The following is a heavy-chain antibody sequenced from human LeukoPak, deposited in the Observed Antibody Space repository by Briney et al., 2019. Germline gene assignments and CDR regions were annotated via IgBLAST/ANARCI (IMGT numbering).Heavy chain of an antibody. CDR3: ARSSGYDAAGVY. D-gene: IGHD5-12*01. CDR2: IYYSGST. CDR1: GGSISSSSYY. J-gene: IGHJ4*02. V-gene: IGHV4-39*07. Sequence: SETLSLTCTVSGGSISSSSYYWGWIRQPPGKGLEWVGSIYYSGSTYYNPSLKSRVTISVDTSKNQFSLKLSSVTAADTAVYYCARSSGYDAAGVYWGQGTLVTVSS.